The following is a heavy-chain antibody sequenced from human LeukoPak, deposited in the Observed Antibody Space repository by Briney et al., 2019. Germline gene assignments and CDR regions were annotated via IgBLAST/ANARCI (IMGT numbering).Heavy chain of an antibody. D-gene: IGHD2-15*01. J-gene: IGHJ4*02. CDR3: ARVAVVAFGEIDY. Sequence: GGSLRLSCAASGFTVSSNYMSWVRQAPGKGLEWVSLIYSGGSTYYADSVKGRFTISRDNSKNKLYLQMNSLRVEDTAVYYCARVAVVAFGEIDYCGQGTLITVSS. V-gene: IGHV3-66*01. CDR2: IYSGGST. CDR1: GFTVSSNY.